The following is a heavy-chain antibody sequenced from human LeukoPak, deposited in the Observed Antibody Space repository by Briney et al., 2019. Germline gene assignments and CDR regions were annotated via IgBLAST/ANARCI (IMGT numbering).Heavy chain of an antibody. Sequence: SETLSLTCTVSGGSISSYYWSWIRQPPGKGLEWIGYIHYSGSTNYNPSLKSRVTISVDTSKNQFSLKLSSVTAADTAVYYCARQSGSGSYGIDPWGQGTLVTVSS. CDR1: GGSISSYY. CDR3: ARQSGSGSYGIDP. V-gene: IGHV4-59*08. D-gene: IGHD3-10*01. J-gene: IGHJ5*02. CDR2: IHYSGST.